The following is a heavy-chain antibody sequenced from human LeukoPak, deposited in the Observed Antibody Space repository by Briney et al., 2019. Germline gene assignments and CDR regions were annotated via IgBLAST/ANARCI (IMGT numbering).Heavy chain of an antibody. J-gene: IGHJ4*02. D-gene: IGHD3-3*01. CDR1: GFTFSSYE. CDR2: ISSSGSTI. V-gene: IGHV3-48*03. CDR3: ARDPPTLFLGS. Sequence: GGSMRLSCAASGFTFSSYEMNWVRQAPGKGLEWVSYISSSGSTIYYGDSVKGRFTISRDNAKNSLYLQMNSLRAEDTAVYYCARDPPTLFLGSWGQGTLVTVSS.